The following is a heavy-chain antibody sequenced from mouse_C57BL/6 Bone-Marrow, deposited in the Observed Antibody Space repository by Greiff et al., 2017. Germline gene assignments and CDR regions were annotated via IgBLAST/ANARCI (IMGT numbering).Heavy chain of an antibody. V-gene: IGHV1-4*01. D-gene: IGHD1-1*01. CDR2: INPSSGYT. CDR1: GYTFTSYT. CDR3: ARDYGSSRFAY. J-gene: IGHJ3*01. Sequence: QVQLQQSGAELARPGASVKMSCKASGYTFTSYTMNWVKQRPGQGLEWIGYINPSSGYTKYNQKFKDKATLTADKSSSTAYMQLSSLTSEDSAFYYGARDYGSSRFAYWGQGTLVTVSA.